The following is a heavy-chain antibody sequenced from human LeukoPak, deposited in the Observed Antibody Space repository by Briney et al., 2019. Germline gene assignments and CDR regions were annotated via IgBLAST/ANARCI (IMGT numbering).Heavy chain of an antibody. D-gene: IGHD7-27*01. CDR1: GFTFSSYG. CDR2: ISGSGGST. V-gene: IGHV3-23*01. Sequence: GGSLRLSCAASGFTFSSYGMSWVRQAPGKGLEWVSAISGSGGSTYYADSVKGRFTISRDNAKNSLYLQVNSLRAEDTAVYYCAREEGGKLGIDYYFDYWGQGTLVTVSS. J-gene: IGHJ4*02. CDR3: AREEGGKLGIDYYFDY.